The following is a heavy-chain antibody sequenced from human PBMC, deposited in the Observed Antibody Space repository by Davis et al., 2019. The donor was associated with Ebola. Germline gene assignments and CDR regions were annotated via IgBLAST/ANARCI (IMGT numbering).Heavy chain of an antibody. CDR2: MNPNSGNT. CDR1: GYTFTSYD. CDR3: ARDLRGGSPRYCSGGSCYYYYGMDV. J-gene: IGHJ6*02. D-gene: IGHD2-15*01. V-gene: IGHV1-8*01. Sequence: AASVKVSCKASGYTFTSYDINWVRQATGQGLEWMGWMNPNSGNTGYAQKFQGRVTMTRNTSISTAYMELRSLRSDDTAVYYCARDLRGGSPRYCSGGSCYYYYGMDVWGQGTTVTVSS.